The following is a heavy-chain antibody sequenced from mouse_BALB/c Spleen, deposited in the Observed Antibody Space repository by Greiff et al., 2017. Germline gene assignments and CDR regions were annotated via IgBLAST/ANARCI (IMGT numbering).Heavy chain of an antibody. V-gene: IGHV2-9-2*01. CDR2: IWTGGGT. Sequence: VHLVESGPGLVAPSQSLSITCTVSGFSLTSYDISWIRQPPGKGLEWLGVIWTGGGTNYNSAFMSRLSISKDNSKSQVFLKMNSLQTDDTAIYYCVREYYGSSYGYFDVWGAGTTVTVSS. CDR3: VREYYGSSYGYFDV. CDR1: GFSLTSYD. J-gene: IGHJ1*01. D-gene: IGHD1-1*01.